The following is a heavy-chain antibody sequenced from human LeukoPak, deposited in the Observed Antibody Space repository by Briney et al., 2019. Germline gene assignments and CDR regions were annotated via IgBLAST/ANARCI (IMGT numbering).Heavy chain of an antibody. CDR2: IYSDGSTT. Sequence: GGSLRLSCAASGFTLSSYWMHWVRQAPGKGLVWVSRIYSDGSTTHYADSVKGRFTISRDNSKNTLYLQMTSLRAEDTAVYYCAKGYFYNMDVWGKGTTVTISS. CDR3: AKGYFYNMDV. J-gene: IGHJ6*03. CDR1: GFTLSSYW. V-gene: IGHV3-74*01.